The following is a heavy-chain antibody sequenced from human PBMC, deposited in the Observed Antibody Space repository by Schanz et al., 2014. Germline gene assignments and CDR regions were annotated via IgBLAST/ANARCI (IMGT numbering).Heavy chain of an antibody. CDR2: IGTAGDT. CDR1: GFTFSSYD. Sequence: EVQLEESGGGLVQPGGSLRLSCAASGFTFSSYDMHWVRQVTGKGLEWVSGIGTAGDTYYPDSVKGRFTISRENAQNSLFLQLNTLRAGDTAVYYCARVVRSGWHYFDLWGQGTLVTVSS. D-gene: IGHD6-19*01. V-gene: IGHV3-13*04. CDR3: ARVVRSGWHYFDL. J-gene: IGHJ4*02.